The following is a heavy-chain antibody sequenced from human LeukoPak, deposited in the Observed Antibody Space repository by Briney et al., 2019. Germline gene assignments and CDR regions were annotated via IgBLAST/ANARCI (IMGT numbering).Heavy chain of an antibody. CDR3: AREIPTTY. Sequence: PGGSLRLSCAVSGFTFTDYWMHWVRQAPGKGLVWVSRFSGDGSTTAYADSVKGRFTISRDNAKNTLYLQMNSLRTEDTAIYYCAREIPTTYWGQGTQVTVSS. CDR1: GFTFTDYW. J-gene: IGHJ4*02. D-gene: IGHD1-1*01. V-gene: IGHV3-74*01. CDR2: FSGDGSTT.